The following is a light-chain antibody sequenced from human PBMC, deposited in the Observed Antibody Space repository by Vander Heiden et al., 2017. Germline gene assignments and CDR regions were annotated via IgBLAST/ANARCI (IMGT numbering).Light chain of an antibody. CDR2: AAS. V-gene: IGKV1-39*01. J-gene: IGKJ1*01. CDR3: QQSYTTLWT. Sequence: DIQMTQSPSSLSASVGDRVTITCRASQSISSYLNWYQQKPGKAPKLLIYAASSLQSPVPSRFSGSGPGTDFTLTIISLQPEDFATYYCQQSYTTLWTFGQGTKVELK. CDR1: QSISSY.